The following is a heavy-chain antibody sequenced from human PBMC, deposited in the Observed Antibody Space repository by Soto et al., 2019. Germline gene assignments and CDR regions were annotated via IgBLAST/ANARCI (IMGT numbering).Heavy chain of an antibody. V-gene: IGHV3-48*01. CDR2: ISSTGSTI. Sequence: GGSLRLSCAASGFTFTNYGMNWVRQAPGEGLEWVSYISSTGSTINYADSVKGRFTISRDNSKNTLYLQMNSLRAEDTAVYYCARDFLDCSSTSCYKDMDVWGQGTTVTVSS. CDR1: GFTFTNYG. CDR3: ARDFLDCSSTSCYKDMDV. J-gene: IGHJ6*02. D-gene: IGHD2-2*02.